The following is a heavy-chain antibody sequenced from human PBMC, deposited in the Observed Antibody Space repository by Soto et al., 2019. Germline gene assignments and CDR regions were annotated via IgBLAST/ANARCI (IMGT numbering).Heavy chain of an antibody. Sequence: EVQLVESGGGLVQPGRSLRLSCAASGFTFDDYAMHWVRQAPGKGLEWVSGISWNSGDIGHADSVKGRFTISRDNARTSLYLQMNSLRPEDTALYYCAKDFRSQYYYYYYGMDVWGQGTTVTVSS. CDR1: GFTFDDYA. D-gene: IGHD2-15*01. V-gene: IGHV3-9*01. CDR2: ISWNSGDI. J-gene: IGHJ6*02. CDR3: AKDFRSQYYYYYYGMDV.